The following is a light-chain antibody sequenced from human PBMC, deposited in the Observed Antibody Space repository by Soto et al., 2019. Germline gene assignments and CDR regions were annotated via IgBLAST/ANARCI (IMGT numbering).Light chain of an antibody. CDR2: EVS. CDR1: SSDIGAYNS. Sequence: QSALTQPASVSGSPGQSITISCTGTSSDIGAYNSVSWYQQYPGRAPKLMIYEVSNRPSGVSARFCASKSVNTASLTISGLQAEDEADYYCNSRGGSRPYYVFGTGTKLTVL. J-gene: IGLJ1*01. V-gene: IGLV2-14*01. CDR3: NSRGGSRPYYV.